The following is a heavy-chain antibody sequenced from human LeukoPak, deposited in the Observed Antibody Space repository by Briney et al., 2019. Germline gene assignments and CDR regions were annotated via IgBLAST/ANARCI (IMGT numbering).Heavy chain of an antibody. V-gene: IGHV4-4*09. Sequence: SETLSLTCTVSGVSMSAFQWSWVRQSPEKGLEWIGCVNTKGETNYNPSLKSRVITSVDTSKSQFSLRLTSVTAADTAVYYCARLRIAKPYYFDYWGQGTLVTVSS. D-gene: IGHD6-13*01. J-gene: IGHJ4*02. CDR2: VNTKGET. CDR3: ARLRIAKPYYFDY. CDR1: GVSMSAFQ.